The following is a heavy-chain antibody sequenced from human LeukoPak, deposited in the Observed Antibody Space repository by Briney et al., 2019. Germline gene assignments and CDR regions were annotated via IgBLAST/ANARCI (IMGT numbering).Heavy chain of an antibody. CDR1: GFTVSSKY. CDR2: IYSGGST. Sequence: GGSLRLSCVVSGFTVSSKYMSWVRQAPGKGLEWVSVIYSGGSTYYADSVKGRFTISRDESKNTLYLQMKRLRAEDTAVYYCARDPYYYDSSGYWYWGQGTLVTVSS. J-gene: IGHJ4*02. CDR3: ARDPYYYDSSGYWY. D-gene: IGHD3-22*01. V-gene: IGHV3-53*01.